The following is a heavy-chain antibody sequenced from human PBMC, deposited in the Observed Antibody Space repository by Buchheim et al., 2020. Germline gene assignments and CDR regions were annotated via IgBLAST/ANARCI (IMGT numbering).Heavy chain of an antibody. D-gene: IGHD6-6*01. Sequence: EVQLLESGGDLVQPGGSLRLSCAASGFTFSNYAMSWVRQAPGKGLEWVSTISGSGISTYYADSVKGRFTISRDNSKNTVYLQMNSLRAEDTAVYYCARVAAPPNSPFDYWGQGTL. J-gene: IGHJ4*02. CDR3: ARVAAPPNSPFDY. CDR1: GFTFSNYA. V-gene: IGHV3-23*01. CDR2: ISGSGIST.